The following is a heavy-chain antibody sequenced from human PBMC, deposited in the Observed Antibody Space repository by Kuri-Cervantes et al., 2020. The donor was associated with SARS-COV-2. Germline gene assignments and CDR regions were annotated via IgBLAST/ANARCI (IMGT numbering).Heavy chain of an antibody. CDR3: ARDPYSSSWYRYYYGMDV. CDR2: IWYDGSNK. Sequence: GESLKISCAASGFTFSSYGMHWVRQAPGKGLEWVAVIWYDGSNKYYADSVKGRFTISRDNSKNTLYLQMNSLRAEDTAVYYCARDPYSSSWYRYYYGMDVWRQGPTVTVSS. D-gene: IGHD6-13*01. J-gene: IGHJ6*02. V-gene: IGHV3-33*08. CDR1: GFTFSSYG.